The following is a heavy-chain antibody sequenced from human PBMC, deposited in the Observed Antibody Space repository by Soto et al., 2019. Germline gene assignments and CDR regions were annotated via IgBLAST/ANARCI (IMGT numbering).Heavy chain of an antibody. CDR3: ARGYSSGWFQVGAFDI. CDR2: INSDGSST. Sequence: EVQLVESGGGLVQPGGSLRLSCAASGFTFSSYWMHWVRQAPGKGLVCVSRINSDGSSTSYADSVKGRFTISRDNAKNTLYLQMNSLRAEDTAVYYCARGYSSGWFQVGAFDIWGQGTMVTVSS. J-gene: IGHJ3*02. CDR1: GFTFSSYW. V-gene: IGHV3-74*01. D-gene: IGHD6-19*01.